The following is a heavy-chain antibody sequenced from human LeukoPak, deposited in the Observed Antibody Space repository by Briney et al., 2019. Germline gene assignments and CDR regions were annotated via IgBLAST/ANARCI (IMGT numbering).Heavy chain of an antibody. V-gene: IGHV3-23*01. CDR3: AKDQVAESPFDY. J-gene: IGHJ4*02. Sequence: GGSLRLSCAASGFTISSYGMSWVRQAPGKGLEWVSAISGSGGSTYYADSVKGRFTISRDNSKNTLYLQMNSLRAEDTAVYYCAKDQVAESPFDYWGQGTLVTVSS. CDR2: ISGSGGST. CDR1: GFTISSYG.